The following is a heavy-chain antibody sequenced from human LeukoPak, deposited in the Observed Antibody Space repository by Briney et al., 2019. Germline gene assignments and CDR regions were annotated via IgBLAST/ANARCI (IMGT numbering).Heavy chain of an antibody. CDR3: AKSPTVDAAFDI. CDR1: GFTFSNYA. V-gene: IGHV3-23*01. Sequence: GGSLRLSCEASGFTFSNYAMSWVRQAPGKGLEWVSGIGYTGDSTFYADSVKGRFTVSRDSSKNTLFLHMNSLRAEDTAPYYCAKSPTVDAAFDIWGQGTMVTVSS. D-gene: IGHD4-23*01. J-gene: IGHJ3*02. CDR2: IGYTGDST.